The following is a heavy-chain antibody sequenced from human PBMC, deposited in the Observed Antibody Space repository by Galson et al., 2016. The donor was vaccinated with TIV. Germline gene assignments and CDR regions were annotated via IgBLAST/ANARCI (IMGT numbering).Heavy chain of an antibody. CDR2: IRYDGTNK. CDR1: GFTFSTSA. V-gene: IGHV3-30*02. J-gene: IGHJ4*02. CDR3: AKDRRHHYDSLDF. Sequence: SLRLSCAASGFTFSTSAMHWVRQAPGKGLEWVAYIRYDGTNKFYGDFVKGRFTISRDNSKTTLYLEMNSLRTEDTAVYYCAKDRRHHYDSLDFWGQGTLVTVSP. D-gene: IGHD3-22*01.